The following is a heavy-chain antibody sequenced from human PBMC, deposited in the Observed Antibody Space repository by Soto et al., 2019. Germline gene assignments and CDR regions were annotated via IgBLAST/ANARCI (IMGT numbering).Heavy chain of an antibody. CDR2: ISAYNGNT. J-gene: IGHJ4*02. CDR1: GYTFTSYG. CDR3: ARARLWFGELSTCDY. D-gene: IGHD3-10*01. Sequence: ASVKVSCKASGYTFTSYGISWVRQAPGQGLEWMGWISAYNGNTNYAQKLQGRVTMTTDTSTSKAYMGLRGLRSDDTAVYYCARARLWFGELSTCDYWGQGTLVTVSS. V-gene: IGHV1-18*01.